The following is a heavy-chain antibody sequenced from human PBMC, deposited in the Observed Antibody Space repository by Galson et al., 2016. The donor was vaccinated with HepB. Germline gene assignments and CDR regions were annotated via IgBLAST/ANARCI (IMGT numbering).Heavy chain of an antibody. Sequence: SLRLSCAASGFTFSNYWMSWVRQTPGNGLEWVSNIKQDGSSIYYVDFVKGRFTIPRDNAKTSLFLQMNSLRAEDTAVYYCARQSQMARTVFDYWGQGTLVTVSS. V-gene: IGHV3-7*01. CDR2: IKQDGSSI. J-gene: IGHJ4*02. CDR1: GFTFSNYW. D-gene: IGHD5-24*01. CDR3: ARQSQMARTVFDY.